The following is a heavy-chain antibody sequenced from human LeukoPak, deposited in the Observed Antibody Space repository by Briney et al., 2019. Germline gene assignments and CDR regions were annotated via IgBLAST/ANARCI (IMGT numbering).Heavy chain of an antibody. CDR3: ARTYYYDSSGYYFDY. V-gene: IGHV1-69*13. J-gene: IGHJ4*02. Sequence: SVKVSCKASGYTFSSYAISWVRQAPGQGLEWMGGIIPIFDTGNYAQKFQGRLTITADESTSTAYMELSSLRSEDTVVYYCARTYYYDSSGYYFDYWGQGTLVTVSS. CDR2: IIPIFDTG. CDR1: GYTFSSYA. D-gene: IGHD3-22*01.